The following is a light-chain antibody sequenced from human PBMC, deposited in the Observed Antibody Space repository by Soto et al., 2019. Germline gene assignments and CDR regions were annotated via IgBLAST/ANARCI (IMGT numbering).Light chain of an antibody. CDR1: SSDVGGYNY. J-gene: IGLJ3*02. CDR3: SSYAASNNFYFV. Sequence: QSALTQPPSASGSPGQSVTISFTGTSSDVGGYNYVSWYQQYPGRAPKLMIYEVTKRPSGVPDRFSGSKSGNTASLTVSGLQAEDEAEYYSSSYAASNNFYFVFGGGTKLTVL. CDR2: EVT. V-gene: IGLV2-8*01.